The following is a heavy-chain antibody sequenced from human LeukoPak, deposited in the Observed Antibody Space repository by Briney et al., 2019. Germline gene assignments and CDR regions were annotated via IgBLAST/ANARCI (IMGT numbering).Heavy chain of an antibody. Sequence: SETLSLTCAVSGGSISSSSYYWGWIRQPPGKGLEWIGSNYYSGSTYYNPFLKSRVTISVDTSKNQFSLKLSSVTAADTAVYYCARQWQLPDYWGQGTLVTVSS. V-gene: IGHV4-39*01. CDR3: ARQWQLPDY. J-gene: IGHJ4*02. CDR1: GGSISSSSYY. CDR2: NYYSGST. D-gene: IGHD6-13*01.